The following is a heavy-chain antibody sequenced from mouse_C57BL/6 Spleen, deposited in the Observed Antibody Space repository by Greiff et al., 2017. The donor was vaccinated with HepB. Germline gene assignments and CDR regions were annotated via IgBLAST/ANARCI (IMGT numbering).Heavy chain of an antibody. D-gene: IGHD2-4*01. CDR3: ARHDYDGGYYFDY. J-gene: IGHJ2*01. V-gene: IGHV1-7*01. CDR1: GYTFTSYW. Sequence: VQLQQSGAELAKPGASVKLSCKASGYTFTSYWMHWVKQRPGQGLEWIGYINPSSGYTKYNQKFKDKATLTADKSSSTAYMQITSLTYEDSAVYYCARHDYDGGYYFDYWGQGTTLTVSS. CDR2: INPSSGYT.